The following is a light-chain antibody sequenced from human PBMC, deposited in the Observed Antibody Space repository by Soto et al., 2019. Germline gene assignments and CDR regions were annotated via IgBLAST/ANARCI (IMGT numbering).Light chain of an antibody. CDR3: QQYGSSIT. J-gene: IGKJ5*01. CDR1: QSVPRSY. V-gene: IGKV3-20*01. CDR2: GTS. Sequence: EIVLTQSPGTLSLSPGERATLSCRASQSVPRSYLAWYQQKPGQAPRLLIYGTSSRATGIPDRISGSGSGTDFTLTISRLEPEDFAVFYCQQYGSSITFGQGTRLEI.